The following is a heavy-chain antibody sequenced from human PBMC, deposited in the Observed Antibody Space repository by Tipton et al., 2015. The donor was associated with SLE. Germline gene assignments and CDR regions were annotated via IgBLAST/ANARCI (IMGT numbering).Heavy chain of an antibody. CDR3: ARDTIFGVAH. CDR1: GGSISGRGYD. CDR2: IYYSGST. D-gene: IGHD3-3*01. Sequence: TLSLTCTVSGGSISGRGYDWGWIRQPPGKGLEWSWSIYYSGSTYYNLSLKSRVTISVDTSKNQFSLKLSSVTAADTAVYYCARDTIFGVAHWGQGTLVTVPS. V-gene: IGHV4-39*07. J-gene: IGHJ4*02.